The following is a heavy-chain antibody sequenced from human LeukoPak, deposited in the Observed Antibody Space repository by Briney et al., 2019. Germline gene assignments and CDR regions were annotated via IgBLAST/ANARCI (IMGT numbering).Heavy chain of an antibody. D-gene: IGHD6-19*01. J-gene: IGHJ4*02. CDR1: GFTFSDCW. V-gene: IGHV3-74*01. CDR2: IKTDGRST. CDR3: ARGRIGGWTDY. Sequence: PGGSLRLSCAASGFTFSDCWMHWVRQAPGKGLVWVSRIKTDGRSTNYADSVKGRFTISRDNAKNTLYLQMNSLRAEDTAVYYCARGRIGGWTDYWGQGTLVTVSS.